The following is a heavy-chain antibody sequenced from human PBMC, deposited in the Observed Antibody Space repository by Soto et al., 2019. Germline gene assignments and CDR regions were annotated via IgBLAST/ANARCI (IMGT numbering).Heavy chain of an antibody. CDR1: GGTFSSYA. J-gene: IGHJ6*02. Sequence: QVQRVQSGAEVKKPGSSVKVSCKASGGTFSSYAISWVRQAPGQGLEWMGGIIPIFGTANYAQKFQGRVTITADESTSKAYMELSSLRSEDTAVYYCAQRNYPPYYYYGMDVWGQGTTVTVSS. D-gene: IGHD1-7*01. V-gene: IGHV1-69*12. CDR2: IIPIFGTA. CDR3: AQRNYPPYYYYGMDV.